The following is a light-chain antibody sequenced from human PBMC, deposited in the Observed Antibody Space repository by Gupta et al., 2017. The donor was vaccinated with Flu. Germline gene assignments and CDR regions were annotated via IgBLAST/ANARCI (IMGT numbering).Light chain of an antibody. CDR1: SSDVGGYNY. Sequence: FALTQHASVSGAPGKLTTLSCHGTSSDVGGYNYDAWYQQHPGKAPKLMIYEVSNRPSGVSNRFSGSKSGNTASLTISGLQAEDEADYYCSSYTSSSTLVFGGGTKLTVL. CDR3: SSYTSSSTLV. CDR2: EVS. J-gene: IGLJ3*02. V-gene: IGLV2-14*01.